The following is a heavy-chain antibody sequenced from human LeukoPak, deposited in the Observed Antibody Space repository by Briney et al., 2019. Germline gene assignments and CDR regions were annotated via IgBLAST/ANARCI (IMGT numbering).Heavy chain of an antibody. CDR1: GFTFSSYA. J-gene: IGHJ4*02. D-gene: IGHD6-13*01. CDR3: AKKPQYIAAAGTGAFFDY. V-gene: IGHV3-30-3*02. Sequence: GRSLRLSCAASGFTFSSYAMHWVRQAPGKGLEWVAVISYDGSNKYYADSVKGRFTISRDNSKNTLYLQMNSLRAEDTAVYYCAKKPQYIAAAGTGAFFDYWGQGTLVTVSS. CDR2: ISYDGSNK.